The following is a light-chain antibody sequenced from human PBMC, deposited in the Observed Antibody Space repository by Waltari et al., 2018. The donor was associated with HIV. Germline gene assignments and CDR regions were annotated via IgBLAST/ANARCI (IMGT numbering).Light chain of an antibody. CDR1: ESVGSF. CDR3: QQFYNWPRT. V-gene: IGKV3-15*01. Sequence: EIVMTQSPVALSVSPGDRVTLSCRPSESVGSFFAWYQQRPGQSPSLLMYGVSTRASGVSARFSGSGSGTEVNLTITSLQSDDSAIYFCQQFYNWPRTFGQGTTVEVK. CDR2: GVS. J-gene: IGKJ1*01.